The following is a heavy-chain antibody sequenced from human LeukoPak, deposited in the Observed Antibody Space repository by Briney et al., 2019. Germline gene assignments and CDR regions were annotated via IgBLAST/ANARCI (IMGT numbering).Heavy chain of an antibody. CDR2: IIPIFGTA. Sequence: SVKVSCKASGGTFSSYAISWVRQAPGQGLEWMGGIIPIFGTANYAQKFQGRVTITTDESTSTAYMELSSLRSEDTAVYYCARPGRIVVVPAAIQSHNDAFDIWGQGTMVTVSS. J-gene: IGHJ3*02. CDR1: GGTFSSYA. CDR3: ARPGRIVVVPAAIQSHNDAFDI. V-gene: IGHV1-69*05. D-gene: IGHD2-2*01.